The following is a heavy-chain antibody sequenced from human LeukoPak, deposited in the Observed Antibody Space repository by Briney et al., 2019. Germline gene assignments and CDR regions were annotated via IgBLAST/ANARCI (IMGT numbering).Heavy chain of an antibody. J-gene: IGHJ5*02. CDR3: AREWVVAAIGGWFDP. V-gene: IGHV4-59*01. Sequence: SETLSLTCTVSGGSISSYYWSWIRQPPGKGLEWIGYIYYSGSTNYNPSLKSRVTISVDTSKNQFSLKLSSVTAADTAVYYCAREWVVAAIGGWFDPWGQGTLVTVSS. D-gene: IGHD2-15*01. CDR1: GGSISSYY. CDR2: IYYSGST.